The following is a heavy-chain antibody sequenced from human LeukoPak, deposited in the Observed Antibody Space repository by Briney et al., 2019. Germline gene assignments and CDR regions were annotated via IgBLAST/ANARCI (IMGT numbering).Heavy chain of an antibody. CDR3: AKYSSGWFIYYYMDV. CDR2: ISGTGGST. CDR1: GFTFSSHA. D-gene: IGHD6-19*01. V-gene: IGHV3-23*01. Sequence: GGSLRLFCAASGFTFSSHAMSWVRQAPGKVLELVSGISGTGGSTQYADSVKGRFTISRDNSKNTLYLQMNGLRAEDTAVYYCAKYSSGWFIYYYMDVWGKGTTVTVSS. J-gene: IGHJ6*03.